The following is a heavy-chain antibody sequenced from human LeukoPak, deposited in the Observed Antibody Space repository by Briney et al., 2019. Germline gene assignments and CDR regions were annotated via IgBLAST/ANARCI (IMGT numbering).Heavy chain of an antibody. J-gene: IGHJ4*02. Sequence: PSETLSLTCTVSGYSISSGYYWGWIRQPPGKGLEWIGSIYYSGSTYYNPSLKSRVTISVDTSKNQFSLKLSSVTAADTAVYYCASLRYSGSYYLDYWGQGTLVTVSS. D-gene: IGHD1-26*01. CDR3: ASLRYSGSYYLDY. CDR2: IYYSGST. V-gene: IGHV4-38-2*02. CDR1: GYSISSGYY.